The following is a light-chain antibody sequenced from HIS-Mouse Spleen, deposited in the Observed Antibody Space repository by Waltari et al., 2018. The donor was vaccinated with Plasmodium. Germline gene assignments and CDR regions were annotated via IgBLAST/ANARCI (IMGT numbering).Light chain of an antibody. CDR3: AAWDDSLNGWV. J-gene: IGLJ3*02. CDR1: SSNIGRNT. CDR2: SNN. V-gene: IGLV1-44*01. Sequence: QSVLTQPPSASGTPGQRVTISCSGSSSNIGRNTVNWYQQRPGTAPNLLIYSNNQRPSGVPDRFSGSKSGTSASLAISGLQSEDEADYYCAAWDDSLNGWVFGGGTKLTVL.